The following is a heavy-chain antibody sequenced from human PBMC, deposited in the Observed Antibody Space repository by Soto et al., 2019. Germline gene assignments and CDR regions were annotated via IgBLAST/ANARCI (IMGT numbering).Heavy chain of an antibody. CDR2: IYYSGST. CDR1: GDSVTSVSDY. V-gene: IGHV4-61*01. D-gene: IGHD3-22*01. Sequence: PSETLSLTCTVSGDSVTSVSDYWSWIRQPPGKGLEWIGYIYYSGSTNYNPSLKSRVTISVDTSKNQFYLKLSSVTAADTAVYYCARVKDGYYDSRGEFDYWGQGTLVTVSS. J-gene: IGHJ4*02. CDR3: ARVKDGYYDSRGEFDY.